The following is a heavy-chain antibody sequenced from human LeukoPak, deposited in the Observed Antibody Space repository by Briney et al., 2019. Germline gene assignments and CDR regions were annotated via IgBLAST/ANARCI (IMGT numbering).Heavy chain of an antibody. Sequence: SETLSLTCAVYGGSFSGYYWSWIRQPPGKGLEWIGEINHSGSTNYNPSLKSRVTISVDTSKNQSSLKLSSVTAADTAVYYCARVYYSRSYDYWYFDLWGRGTLVTVSS. CDR1: GGSFSGYY. CDR3: ARVYYSRSYDYWYFDL. D-gene: IGHD6-13*01. CDR2: INHSGST. V-gene: IGHV4-34*01. J-gene: IGHJ2*01.